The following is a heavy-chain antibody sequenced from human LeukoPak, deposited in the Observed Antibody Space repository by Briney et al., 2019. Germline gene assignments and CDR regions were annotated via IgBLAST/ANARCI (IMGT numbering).Heavy chain of an antibody. D-gene: IGHD2-21*02. CDR3: AKGSQKGSYCGGDCYSSLFDY. V-gene: IGHV3-23*01. CDR1: GFTFSSYA. CDR2: ISGSGGST. J-gene: IGHJ4*02. Sequence: GGSLRLSCAASGFTFSSYAMSWVRQAPGKGLEWVSAISGSGGSTYYADSVKGRFTISRDNSKNTLYLQMNSLRAEDTAVYYCAKGSQKGSYCGGDCYSSLFDYWGQGTLVTVSS.